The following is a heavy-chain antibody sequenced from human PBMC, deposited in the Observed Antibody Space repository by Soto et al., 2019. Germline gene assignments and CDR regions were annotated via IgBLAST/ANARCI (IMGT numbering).Heavy chain of an antibody. V-gene: IGHV6-1*01. J-gene: IGHJ6*02. Sequence: SQTLSLTCAISGDSVSSNSAAWNWIRQSPSRGLEWLGRTYYRSKWYNDYAVSVKSRITINPGTSKNQFSLQLNSVTPEDTAVYYCARDHSSWFTERGYYYYGMDVWGQGTTVTVSS. D-gene: IGHD6-13*01. CDR3: ARDHSSWFTERGYYYYGMDV. CDR2: TYYRSKWYN. CDR1: GDSVSSNSAA.